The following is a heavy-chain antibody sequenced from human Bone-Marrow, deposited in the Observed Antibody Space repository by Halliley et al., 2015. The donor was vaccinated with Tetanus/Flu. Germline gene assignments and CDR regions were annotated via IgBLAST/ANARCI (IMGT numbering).Heavy chain of an antibody. J-gene: IGHJ6*02. V-gene: IGHV3-23*01. CDR3: AKHDSSGCCPTYYYGMDV. D-gene: IGHD3-22*01. CDR2: GSGDRT. Sequence: GSGDRTYFADSVRGRFTIPKDNSKNTLYLQMTRLRAEDTAVYYCAKHDSSGCCPTYYYGMDVWGQGTTGTVPS.